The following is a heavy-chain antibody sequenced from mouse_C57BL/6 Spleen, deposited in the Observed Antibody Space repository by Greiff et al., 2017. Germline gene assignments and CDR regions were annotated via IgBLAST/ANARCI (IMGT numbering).Heavy chain of an antibody. CDR1: GYSITSGYY. Sequence: EVKLQESGPGLVKPSQSLSLTCSVTGYSITSGYYWNWIRQFPGNKLEWMGYISYDGSNNYNPSLKNRISITRDTSKNQFFLKLNSVTTEDTATYYCARGYYGSSYENYYAMDYWGQGTSVTVSS. CDR2: ISYDGSN. J-gene: IGHJ4*01. D-gene: IGHD1-1*01. V-gene: IGHV3-6*01. CDR3: ARGYYGSSYENYYAMDY.